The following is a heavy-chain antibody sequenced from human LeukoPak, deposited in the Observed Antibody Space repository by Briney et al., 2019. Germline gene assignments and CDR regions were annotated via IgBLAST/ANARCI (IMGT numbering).Heavy chain of an antibody. D-gene: IGHD1-1*01. CDR1: GGSISSYY. CDR2: IYYSGST. Sequence: SETLSLTCTVSGGSISSYYWSWIRQPPGKGLEWIGYIYYSGSTNYNPSLKSRVTISVDTSKNQFSLKLSSVTAADTAVYYCARHKRCYGMDVWGQGTTVTVSS. V-gene: IGHV4-59*08. J-gene: IGHJ6*02. CDR3: ARHKRCYGMDV.